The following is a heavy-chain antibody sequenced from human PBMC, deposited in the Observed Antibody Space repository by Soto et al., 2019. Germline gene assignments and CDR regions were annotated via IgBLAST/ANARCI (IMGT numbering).Heavy chain of an antibody. CDR2: IDPNSGAT. Sequence: QVYLVQSGAEVRRPGASVKVSCTAFGYILTGYSLHWVRQAPGQGLEWMVWIDPNSGATNSAERFHGSVSMTRDTSISAAYLELSSLRSDDTAVYYCARGYGSSPNMELRFGMDVWGQGTTISVS. CDR1: GYILTGYS. D-gene: IGHD5-18*01. J-gene: IGHJ6*02. V-gene: IGHV1-2*02. CDR3: ARGYGSSPNMELRFGMDV.